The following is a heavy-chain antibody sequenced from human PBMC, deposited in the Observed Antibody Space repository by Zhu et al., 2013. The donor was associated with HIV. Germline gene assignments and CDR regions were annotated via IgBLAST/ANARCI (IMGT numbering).Heavy chain of an antibody. D-gene: IGHD2-2*02. CDR1: GGTFSSYA. CDR2: IIPIFGTA. J-gene: IGHJ5*02. V-gene: IGHV1-69*06. Sequence: QVQLVQSGAEVKKPGSSVKVSCKASGGTFSSYAISWVRQAPGQGLEWMGGIIPIFGTANYAQKFQGRVTITADKSTSTAYMELSSLRSEDTAVYYCARDNLVVPAATPNWFDPWGRGNPGHRLL. CDR3: ARDNLVVPAATPNWFDP.